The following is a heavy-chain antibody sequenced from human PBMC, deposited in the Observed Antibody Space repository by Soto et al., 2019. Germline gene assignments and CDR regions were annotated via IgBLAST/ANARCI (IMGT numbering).Heavy chain of an antibody. CDR1: GFTFSSYA. Sequence: GGSLRLSCAASGFTFSSYAMSWVRQAPGKGLEWVSAISGSGGSTYYADSVKGRFTISRDNSKNTLYLQMNSLRAGDTAVYYCAKDGGATTIYYFDYWGQGTLVTVSS. D-gene: IGHD1-26*01. CDR2: ISGSGGST. CDR3: AKDGGATTIYYFDY. V-gene: IGHV3-23*01. J-gene: IGHJ4*02.